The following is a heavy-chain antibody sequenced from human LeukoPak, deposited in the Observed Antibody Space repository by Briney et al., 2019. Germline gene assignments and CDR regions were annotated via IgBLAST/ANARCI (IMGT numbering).Heavy chain of an antibody. D-gene: IGHD2-21*02. Sequence: SETLSLTCTVSGGSFSSSSYYWGWIRQPPGKGLEWIGSIYYSGSTYYNPSLKSRVTISVDTSKNHFSLKLSSVTAADTAVYYCARQAYCGGDCLNWFDPWGQGTLVTVSS. CDR2: IYYSGST. J-gene: IGHJ5*02. CDR3: ARQAYCGGDCLNWFDP. V-gene: IGHV4-39*01. CDR1: GGSFSSSSYY.